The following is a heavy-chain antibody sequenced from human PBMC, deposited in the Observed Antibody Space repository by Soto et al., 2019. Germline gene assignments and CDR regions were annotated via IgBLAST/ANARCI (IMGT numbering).Heavy chain of an antibody. Sequence: GGTLRLYCAASGFTFSSSWMSWVRQAPGKGLEWVANIKEDGSEIHYVDSVKGRFTISRDNAKNCLYLQMSSLRVEDTAVYYCARASTAPKDFDYWGQGTLVTVSS. CDR3: ARASTAPKDFDY. CDR1: GFTFSSSW. CDR2: IKEDGSEI. V-gene: IGHV3-7*04. D-gene: IGHD2-2*01. J-gene: IGHJ4*02.